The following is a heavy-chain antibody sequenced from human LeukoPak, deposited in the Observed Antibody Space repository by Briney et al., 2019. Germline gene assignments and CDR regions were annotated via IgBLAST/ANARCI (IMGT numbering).Heavy chain of an antibody. CDR3: AKEGNGSSWYVYYYYYGMDV. Sequence: GGSLRLSCAASGFTFSSYGMHWVRQAPGKGLEWVAVISYDGSNKYYADSVKGRFTISRDNSKNTLYLQMNSLRAEDTAVYYCAKEGNGSSWYVYYYYYGMDVWGQGTTVTVSS. J-gene: IGHJ6*02. CDR2: ISYDGSNK. V-gene: IGHV3-30*18. CDR1: GFTFSSYG. D-gene: IGHD6-13*01.